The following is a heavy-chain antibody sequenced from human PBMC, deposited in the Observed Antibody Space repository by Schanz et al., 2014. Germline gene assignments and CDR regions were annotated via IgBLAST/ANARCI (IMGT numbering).Heavy chain of an antibody. CDR3: ARDFDDRRGYGSGYCLGDCMDV. CDR1: GFAFSSYS. Sequence: VQLLQFGGGVVQPGRSLRLSCTASGFAFSSYSMNWVRQAPGKGLEWVSSISSSGSYIHYADSVKGRFTISRDNAKNTLYLQMNSLRAEDTAVYYCARDFDDRRGYGSGYCLGDCMDVWGQGTTVTVSS. D-gene: IGHD3-10*01. CDR2: ISSSGSYI. J-gene: IGHJ6*02. V-gene: IGHV3-21*04.